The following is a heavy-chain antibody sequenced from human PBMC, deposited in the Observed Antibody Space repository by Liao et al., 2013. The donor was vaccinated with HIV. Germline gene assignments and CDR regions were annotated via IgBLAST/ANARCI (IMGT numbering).Heavy chain of an antibody. D-gene: IGHD7-27*01. CDR2: IYHSGTT. Sequence: QLQLQESGPGLVKPSETLSLTCTVSGGSISSSSHYWGWIRQTPGKGLEWIGSIYHSGTTHYNPSLKSRVTISVDTSKNQISLKVNSVTAADAAVYFCARDLDNWGEEAFDIWGQGTMVTVSS. CDR3: ARDLDNWGEEAFDI. J-gene: IGHJ3*02. V-gene: IGHV4-39*07. CDR1: GGSISSSSHY.